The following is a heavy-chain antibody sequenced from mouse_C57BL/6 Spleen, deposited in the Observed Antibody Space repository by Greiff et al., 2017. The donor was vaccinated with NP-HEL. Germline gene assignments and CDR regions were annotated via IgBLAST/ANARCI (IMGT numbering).Heavy chain of an antibody. J-gene: IGHJ2*01. V-gene: IGHV14-3*01. CDR1: GFNIKNTY. Sequence: EVQLVESVAELVRPGASVKLSCTASGFNIKNTYMHWVKQRPEQGLEWIGRIDPANGNTKYAPKFQGKATITADTSSNTAYLQLSSLTAEDTAIYYCARGCGANWDRYCDYWGQGTTLTVSS. D-gene: IGHD4-1*01. CDR2: IDPANGNT. CDR3: ARGCGANWDRYCDY.